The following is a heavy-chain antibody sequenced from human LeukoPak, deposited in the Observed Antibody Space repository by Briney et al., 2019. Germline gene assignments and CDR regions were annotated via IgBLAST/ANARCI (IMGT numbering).Heavy chain of an antibody. J-gene: IGHJ4*02. Sequence: GGSLRLSCAASGFTFSSYGMHWVRQAPGKGLEWVAVIWYDGSNKYYADSVKGRFTISRDNSKNTLYLQMNSLRAEDTAVYYCAREGNCSGGSCYGGVGYWGQGTLVTVSS. CDR1: GFTFSSYG. V-gene: IGHV3-33*01. CDR2: IWYDGSNK. D-gene: IGHD2-15*01. CDR3: AREGNCSGGSCYGGVGY.